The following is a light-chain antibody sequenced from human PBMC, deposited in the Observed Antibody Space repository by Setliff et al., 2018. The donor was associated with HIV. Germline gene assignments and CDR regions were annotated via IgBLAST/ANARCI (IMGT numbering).Light chain of an antibody. V-gene: IGLV2-23*02. Sequence: SALAQPASVSGSPGQSITISCTGTSSDVGNYNLVSWYQHHPGKAPKLMIFEVSKRPSGVSNRFSGSKSGNTASLTISGPQAEDEADYYCCSYAGSNTYVVFGGGTKVTVL. CDR3: CSYAGSNTYVV. J-gene: IGLJ2*01. CDR2: EVS. CDR1: SSDVGNYNL.